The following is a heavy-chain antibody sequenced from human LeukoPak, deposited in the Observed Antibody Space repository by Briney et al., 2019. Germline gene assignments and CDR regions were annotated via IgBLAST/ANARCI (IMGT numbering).Heavy chain of an antibody. V-gene: IGHV4-34*01. CDR3: TRRLCSGGSCYQRWFDP. CDR1: GGSFSGYY. J-gene: IGHJ5*02. CDR2: INHSGST. D-gene: IGHD2-15*01. Sequence: SETLSLTCAVYGGSFSGYYWSWIRQPPGKGLEWIGEINHSGSTNYNPSLKSRVTISVDTSKNQFSLKLSSVTAADTAVYYCTRRLCSGGSCYQRWFDPWGQGTLVTVSS.